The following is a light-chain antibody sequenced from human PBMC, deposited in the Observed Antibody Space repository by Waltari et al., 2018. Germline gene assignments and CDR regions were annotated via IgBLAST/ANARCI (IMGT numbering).Light chain of an antibody. V-gene: IGKV3-15*01. J-gene: IGKJ2*01. CDR2: GAS. CDR1: QSVSRS. CDR3: QQYNNWPLLYT. Sequence: EIVMTQSPSTLSVSPGETATLSCRASQSVSRSLAWYQQRPGQAPRLLIYGASTRATGIPARFSGSGSGTEFTLTISSLQSEDFAVYYCQQYNNWPLLYTFGQGTKLEIK.